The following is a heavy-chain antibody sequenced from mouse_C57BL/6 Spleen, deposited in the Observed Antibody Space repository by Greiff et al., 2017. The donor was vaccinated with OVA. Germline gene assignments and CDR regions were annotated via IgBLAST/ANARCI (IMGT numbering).Heavy chain of an antibody. CDR2: ISSGGSYT. J-gene: IGHJ4*01. Sequence: EVKLVESGGDLVKPGGSLKLSCAASGFTFSSYGMSWVRQTPDKRLEWVATISSGGSYTYYPDSVKGRFTISRDNAKNTLYLQMSSLKSEDTAMYYCARPYYSYAMDYWGQGTSVTVSS. V-gene: IGHV5-6*01. CDR1: GFTFSSYG. D-gene: IGHD2-12*01. CDR3: ARPYYSYAMDY.